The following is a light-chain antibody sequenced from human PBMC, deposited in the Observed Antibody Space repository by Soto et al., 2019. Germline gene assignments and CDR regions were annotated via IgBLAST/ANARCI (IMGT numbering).Light chain of an antibody. V-gene: IGLV2-14*01. J-gene: IGLJ2*01. CDR2: DVS. Sequence: QSALTQPASVSGSPGQSITISCTGTSSDVGGYNYVSWYQQHPGKAPKLMIYDVSNRPSGVSTRFSGSKSGNTASLSISGLQAEDEADYYCSSYTSSSTRVVCGLGTTLTVL. CDR1: SSDVGGYNY. CDR3: SSYTSSSTRVV.